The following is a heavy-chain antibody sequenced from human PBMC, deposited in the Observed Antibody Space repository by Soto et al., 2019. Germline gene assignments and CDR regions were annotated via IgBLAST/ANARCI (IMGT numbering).Heavy chain of an antibody. J-gene: IGHJ6*03. D-gene: IGHD3-10*01. V-gene: IGHV4-59*01. CDR3: ARDSNYKGSGSYYNPEDYYYYYYMDV. Sequence: SETLSLTCTVSGGSISSYYWSWIRQPPGKGLEWIGYIYYSGSTNYNPSLKSRVTISVDTSKNQFSLKLSSVTAADTAVYYCARDSNYKGSGSYYNPEDYYYYYYMDVWGKGTTVTVSS. CDR2: IYYSGST. CDR1: GGSISSYY.